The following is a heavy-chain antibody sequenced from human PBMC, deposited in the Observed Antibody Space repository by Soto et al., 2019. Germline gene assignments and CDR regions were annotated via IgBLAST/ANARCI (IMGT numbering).Heavy chain of an antibody. CDR3: AGHTVVTDYYGMDV. CDR2: IDPSDSYT. V-gene: IGHV5-10-1*01. J-gene: IGHJ6*02. CDR1: GYSFTSYW. Sequence: GESLKISCKGSGYSFTSYWISWVRQMPGKGLEWMGRIDPSDSYTNYSPSFQGHVTISADKSISTAYLQWSSLKASDTAMYYCAGHTVVTDYYGMDVWGQGTTVTVSS. D-gene: IGHD2-15*01.